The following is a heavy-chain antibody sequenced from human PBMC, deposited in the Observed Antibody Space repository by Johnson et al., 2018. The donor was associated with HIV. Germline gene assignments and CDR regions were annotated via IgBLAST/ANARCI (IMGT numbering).Heavy chain of an antibody. Sequence: QVQLVESGGGVVQRGGSLRLACAASGFTFSSYAMHWVRQAPGKGLEWVAVVSYDGNKKYYADSVKGRFTISRDNSKNTLYLQMNSLRAEETAVYYCARADITDNYYDRSGYYYHDAFDMWGQGTEVTVSS. D-gene: IGHD3-22*01. CDR2: VSYDGNKK. J-gene: IGHJ3*02. CDR1: GFTFSSYA. CDR3: ARADITDNYYDRSGYYYHDAFDM. V-gene: IGHV3-30*04.